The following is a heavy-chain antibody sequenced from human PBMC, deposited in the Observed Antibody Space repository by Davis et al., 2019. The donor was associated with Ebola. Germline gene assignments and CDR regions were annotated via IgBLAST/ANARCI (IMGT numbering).Heavy chain of an antibody. J-gene: IGHJ6*02. CDR3: AREGSRRFRGYYYGMDV. V-gene: IGHV1-69*13. D-gene: IGHD3-10*01. CDR2: VIPIFGTA. Sequence: SVKVSCKASGGTFSSYAISWVRQAPGQGLEWMGGVIPIFGTANYAQKFQGRVTITADESTSTAYMELSSLRSEDTAVYYCAREGSRRFRGYYYGMDVWGQGTTVTVSS. CDR1: GGTFSSYA.